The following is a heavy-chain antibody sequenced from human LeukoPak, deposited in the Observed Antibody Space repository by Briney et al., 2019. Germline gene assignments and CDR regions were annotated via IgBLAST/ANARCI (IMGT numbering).Heavy chain of an antibody. Sequence: SVKGSCTASGYTFTSYNINWVREATGHGLDGMGWKNPNRGNTGYAQKYQGRATMTTNTPISTTHMELSSLRSEDTAVYYRARGQHDYVYSWGQGTLVTVSS. V-gene: IGHV1-8*01. D-gene: IGHD4-17*01. CDR1: GYTFTSYN. CDR3: ARGQHDYVYS. CDR2: KNPNRGNT. J-gene: IGHJ5*02.